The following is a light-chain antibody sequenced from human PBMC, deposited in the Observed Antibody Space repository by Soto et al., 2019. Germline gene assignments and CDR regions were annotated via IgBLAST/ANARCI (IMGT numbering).Light chain of an antibody. Sequence: DIQMTQSPSTLSASVGDRVTITCRASQSISSWLAWYQQKPGKAPKLLIYDASSLESGVPSRVSGSGSGTEFTLTIGSLQPDDFATYYCQQTYSPPWTFGQGTKVDIK. CDR1: QSISSW. V-gene: IGKV1-5*01. J-gene: IGKJ1*01. CDR3: QQTYSPPWT. CDR2: DAS.